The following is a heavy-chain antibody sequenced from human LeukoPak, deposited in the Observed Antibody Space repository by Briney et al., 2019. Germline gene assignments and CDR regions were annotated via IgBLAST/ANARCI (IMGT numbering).Heavy chain of an antibody. D-gene: IGHD3-3*01. CDR1: GYTFTGYY. CDR3: ARDYDFWSGYNYYFDY. CDR2: INPNSGGT. Sequence: GASVKVSCKASGYTFTGYYMHWVRQAPGQGLEWTGWINPNSGGTNYAQKFQGRVTMTRDTSISTAYMELSRLRSDDTAVYYCARDYDFWSGYNYYFDYWGQGTLVTVSS. V-gene: IGHV1-2*02. J-gene: IGHJ4*02.